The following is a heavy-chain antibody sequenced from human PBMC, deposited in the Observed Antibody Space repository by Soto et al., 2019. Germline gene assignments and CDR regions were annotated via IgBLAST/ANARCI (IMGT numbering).Heavy chain of an antibody. CDR2: IHYSGTT. D-gene: IGHD6-13*01. CDR1: GGSMRNYF. Sequence: ETLSLTCTVSGGSMRNYFWTWIRQPPGKGLEWIGYIHYSGTTSFFPSYNPSLRSRVTISEDTSKNQFSLKLLSVTTADTAVYFCAAGEASSRNLAPYYLDFWGQGTLVTVSS. J-gene: IGHJ4*02. CDR3: AAGEASSRNLAPYYLDF. V-gene: IGHV4-59*01.